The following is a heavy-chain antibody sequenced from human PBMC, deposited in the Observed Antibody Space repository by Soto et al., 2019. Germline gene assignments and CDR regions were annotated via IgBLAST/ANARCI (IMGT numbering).Heavy chain of an antibody. CDR3: ARHVYSYGGGYFDY. V-gene: IGHV3-66*04. CDR2: IYSGGSA. J-gene: IGHJ4*02. D-gene: IGHD5-18*01. CDR1: GFTVSSNY. Sequence: EVQLVESGGGLVQPGGSLRLSCAASGFTVSSNYMSWVRQAPGQGLEWVSVIYSGGSAYYADSVKGRFTISRDNSKNTLYLQMNSLRAEDTAVYYCARHVYSYGGGYFDYWGQGTLVTVSS.